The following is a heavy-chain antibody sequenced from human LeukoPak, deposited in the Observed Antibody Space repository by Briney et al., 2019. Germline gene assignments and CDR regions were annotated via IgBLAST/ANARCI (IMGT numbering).Heavy chain of an antibody. CDR2: IYHSGST. D-gene: IGHD2-2*02. V-gene: IGHV4-4*02. Sequence: KPSETLSLTCAVSGGSISSSNWWSWVRQPPGKGLEWIGEIYHSGSTNYNPSLKSRVTISVDKSKNQFSLKLSSVTAADTAVYYCARRGVPATAIPWYYFDYWGQGTLVTVSS. CDR3: ARRGVPATAIPWYYFDY. J-gene: IGHJ4*02. CDR1: GGSISSSNW.